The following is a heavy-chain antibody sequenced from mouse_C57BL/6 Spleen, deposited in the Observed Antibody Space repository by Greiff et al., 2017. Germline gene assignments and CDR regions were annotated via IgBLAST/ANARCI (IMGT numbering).Heavy chain of an antibody. CDR3: TRVDGYYGAMDY. D-gene: IGHD2-3*01. J-gene: IGHJ4*01. V-gene: IGHV5-9-1*02. CDR2: ISSGGDYI. Sequence: EVHLVESGEGLVKPGGSLKLSCAASGFTFSSYAMSWVRQTPEKRLEWVAYISSGGDYIYYADTVKGRFTISRDNARNTLYLQMSSLKSEDTAMYYCTRVDGYYGAMDYWGQGTSVTVSS. CDR1: GFTFSSYA.